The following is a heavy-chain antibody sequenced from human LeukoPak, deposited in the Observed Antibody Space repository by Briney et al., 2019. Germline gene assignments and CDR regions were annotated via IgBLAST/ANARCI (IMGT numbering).Heavy chain of an antibody. J-gene: IGHJ3*02. CDR3: AKDVSYDSSFFDI. CDR1: GFTFDDYA. Sequence: GGSLRLSCVASGFTFDDYAMHWVRQAPGKGLEWVSLISWDGGSTYYADSVKGLFTISRDNSKNSLYLQMNSLRAEDTALYYCAKDVSYDSSFFDIWGQGTMVTVSS. V-gene: IGHV3-43D*03. D-gene: IGHD3-22*01. CDR2: ISWDGGST.